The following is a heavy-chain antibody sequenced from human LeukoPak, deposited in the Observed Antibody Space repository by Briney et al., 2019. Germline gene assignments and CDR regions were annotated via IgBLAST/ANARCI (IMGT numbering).Heavy chain of an antibody. CDR2: INPSSGST. CDR3: ARGQLVNDWFDP. CDR1: GYTFTSYY. J-gene: IGHJ5*02. V-gene: IGHV1-46*01. Sequence: ASVKVSCKASGYTFTSYYMHWVRQAPGQGLEWMGIINPSSGSTSNAQKFQGRVTMTRDTSISTAYMELSTLTSDDTAVYYCARGQLVNDWFDPWGQGTLVTVSS. D-gene: IGHD6-6*01.